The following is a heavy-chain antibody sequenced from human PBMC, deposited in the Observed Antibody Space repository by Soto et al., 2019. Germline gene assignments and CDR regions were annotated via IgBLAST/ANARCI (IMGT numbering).Heavy chain of an antibody. CDR3: AKDQGIAASPGTG. Sequence: QVQLVESGGGVVQPGRSLRLSCAASGFTFNNYGMHWVRQAPGKGLEWVAVISNDGSDKYYADSVKGRHTSSRDNSKDPLYLRMRRRRAEDTAVYYSAKDQGIAASPGTGWRQGRMVTVSS. J-gene: IGHJ3*01. V-gene: IGHV3-30*18. CDR2: ISNDGSDK. D-gene: IGHD6-13*01. CDR1: GFTFNNYG.